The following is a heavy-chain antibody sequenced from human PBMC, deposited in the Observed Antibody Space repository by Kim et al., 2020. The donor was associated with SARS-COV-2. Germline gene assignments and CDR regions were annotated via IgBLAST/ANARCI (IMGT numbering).Heavy chain of an antibody. J-gene: IGHJ4*02. D-gene: IGHD2-15*01. V-gene: IGHV3-23*01. CDR3: AKDRSGVVEAATNY. CDR2: ISDSGDST. CDR1: GFTFSNYA. Sequence: GGSLRLSCAASGFTFSNYAMSWVRQAPGKVLEWVSDISDSGDSTYYADSVKGRFTISRDNSKNTLYLQMNSLRAEDTAIYYCAKDRSGVVEAATNYWGQGTLVSVSS.